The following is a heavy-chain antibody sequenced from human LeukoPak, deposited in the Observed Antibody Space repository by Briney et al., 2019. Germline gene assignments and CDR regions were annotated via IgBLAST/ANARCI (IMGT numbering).Heavy chain of an antibody. D-gene: IGHD5-12*01. Sequence: SVKVSCKASGGTFSSYAISWVRQAPGQGLEWMGGIIPIFGTANYAQKFQGRVTITADESTSTAYMELSGLRSEDTAVYYCARVERGGGYYFDYWGQGTLVTVSS. CDR3: ARVERGGGYYFDY. CDR1: GGTFSSYA. V-gene: IGHV1-69*13. CDR2: IIPIFGTA. J-gene: IGHJ4*02.